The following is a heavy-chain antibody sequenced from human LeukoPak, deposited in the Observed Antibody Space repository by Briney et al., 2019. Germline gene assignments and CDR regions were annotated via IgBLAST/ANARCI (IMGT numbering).Heavy chain of an antibody. CDR1: GGSFSGYY. CDR2: INHSGST. Sequence: SETLSLTCAVYGGSFSGYYWSWIRQPPGKGLERIGEINHSGSTNYNPSLKSRVTISVDKSKNQFSLKLSSVTAADTAVYYCARGASSSSWYKYDYWGQGTLVTVSS. CDR3: ARGASSSSWYKYDY. V-gene: IGHV4-34*01. J-gene: IGHJ4*02. D-gene: IGHD6-13*01.